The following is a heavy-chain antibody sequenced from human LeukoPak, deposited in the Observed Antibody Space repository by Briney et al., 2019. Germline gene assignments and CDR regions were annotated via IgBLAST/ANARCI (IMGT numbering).Heavy chain of an antibody. V-gene: IGHV4-59*01. CDR1: GGSISSYY. J-gene: IGHJ4*02. D-gene: IGHD3-22*01. CDR3: ARGRYYYDSSGYFYYLDY. Sequence: SETLSLTCTVSGGSISSYYWGWIRQPPGKGLEWIGYIYYSGSTNYNPSLKSRVTISVDTSKNQFSLKLSSVTAADTAVYYCARGRYYYDSSGYFYYLDYWGQGTLVTVSS. CDR2: IYYSGST.